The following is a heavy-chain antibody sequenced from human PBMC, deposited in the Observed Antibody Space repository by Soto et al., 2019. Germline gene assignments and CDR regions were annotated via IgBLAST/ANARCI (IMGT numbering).Heavy chain of an antibody. V-gene: IGHV1-69*13. CDR2: IIPLFGAG. J-gene: IGHJ3*01. D-gene: IGHD1-20*01. CDR3: ARGAPEGYNSGYSHLPC. CDR1: GGTFNTIA. Sequence: ASVKVSCKISGGTFNTIALSWVRQAPGQGLEWMGGIIPLFGAGNYAEKFRDRVTITADESSSTMTMELTSLRSEDTAVYYGARGAPEGYNSGYSHLPCWGQLKMSIV.